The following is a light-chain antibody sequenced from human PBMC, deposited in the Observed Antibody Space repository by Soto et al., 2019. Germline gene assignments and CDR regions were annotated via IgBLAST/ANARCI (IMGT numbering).Light chain of an antibody. CDR1: QSVSSF. J-gene: IGKJ4*01. CDR2: DAS. V-gene: IGKV3-11*01. CDR3: QQRSNGLT. Sequence: EILLTQSPATLSLSPGERATLSCRASQSVSSFLAWYQQKPGQAPRLLVYDASNRATGTPARFSGSGSGTDFILTISSLEPEDFAVYYCQQRSNGLTFGGGTKVEI.